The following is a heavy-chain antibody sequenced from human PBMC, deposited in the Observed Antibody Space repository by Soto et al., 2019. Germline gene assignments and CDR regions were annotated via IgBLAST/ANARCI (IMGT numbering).Heavy chain of an antibody. Sequence: ASVKVSCKASGYTFTGYYMHWVRQAPGQGLEWMGWINPNSGGTNYAQKFQGWVTMTRDTSISTAYMELSRLRSDDTAVYYCARGSTVIALYYFDYWGQGTLVTVSS. CDR2: INPNSGGT. D-gene: IGHD2-21*01. J-gene: IGHJ4*02. V-gene: IGHV1-2*04. CDR3: ARGSTVIALYYFDY. CDR1: GYTFTGYY.